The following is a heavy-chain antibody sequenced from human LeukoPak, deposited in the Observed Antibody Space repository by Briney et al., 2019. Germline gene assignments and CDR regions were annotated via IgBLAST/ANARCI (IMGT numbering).Heavy chain of an antibody. CDR2: IKQDGSEK. J-gene: IGHJ4*02. CDR3: AKWRNYYGSGSYVDY. D-gene: IGHD3-10*01. CDR1: GFTFGDTW. Sequence: GGSLRLSCAASGFTFGDTWMNWVRQVPGQGLEWVANIKQDGSEKFYVASVKGRFTISRDNSKNTLYLQMNSLRAEDTAVYYCAKWRNYYGSGSYVDYWGQGTLVTVSS. V-gene: IGHV3-7*03.